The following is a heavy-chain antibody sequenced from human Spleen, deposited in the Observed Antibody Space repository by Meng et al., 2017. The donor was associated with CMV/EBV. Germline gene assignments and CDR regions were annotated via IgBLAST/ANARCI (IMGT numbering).Heavy chain of an antibody. V-gene: IGHV1-2*02. CDR2: INPNNGGT. J-gene: IGHJ6*02. CDR1: GYNFTGYY. D-gene: IGHD2-2*01. Sequence: ASVKVSCKASGYNFTGYYMHWVRQAPGQGLEWMGWINPNNGGTNYAQKFQGRVTMTGDTSITTAYMELSSLRSEDTAVYYCARGERDCSSTSCYPIYYGMDVWGQGTTVTVSS. CDR3: ARGERDCSSTSCYPIYYGMDV.